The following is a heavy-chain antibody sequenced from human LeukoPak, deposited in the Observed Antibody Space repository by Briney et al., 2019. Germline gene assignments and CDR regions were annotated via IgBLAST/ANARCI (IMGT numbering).Heavy chain of an antibody. D-gene: IGHD2-2*01. CDR3: ARVPKRAVVPAARLFDY. V-gene: IGHV1-18*01. J-gene: IGHJ4*02. Sequence: ASVKVSCKASGYTFTSYGISWVRQAPGQGLEWMGWISAYNGNTNYAQKLQGRVTMTTDTSTSTAYMELRSLRSDDTAVYYCARVPKRAVVPAARLFDYSGQGTLVTVSS. CDR1: GYTFTSYG. CDR2: ISAYNGNT.